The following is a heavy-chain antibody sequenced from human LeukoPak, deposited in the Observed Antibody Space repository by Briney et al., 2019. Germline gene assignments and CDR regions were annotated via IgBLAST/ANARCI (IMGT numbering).Heavy chain of an antibody. CDR2: ISSSGSTI. D-gene: IGHD4-17*01. V-gene: IGHV3-48*03. J-gene: IGHJ4*02. CDR3: ARRSDYSTVFDY. Sequence: GGSLRLSCAASGFTFSTYGMNWVRQAPGKGLEWVPYISSSGSTIYYADSVKGRFTISRDNAKNSLYLQMNSLRAEDTAVYYCARRSDYSTVFDYWGQGTLVTVSS. CDR1: GFTFSTYG.